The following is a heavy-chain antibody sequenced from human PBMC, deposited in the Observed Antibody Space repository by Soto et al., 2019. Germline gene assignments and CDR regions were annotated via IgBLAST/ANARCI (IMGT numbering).Heavy chain of an antibody. CDR3: AREGDYGSPYAFDI. D-gene: IGHD4-17*01. V-gene: IGHV1-69*06. Sequence: VQLLESGGGLVQPGGSLRLSCAASGFTFSSYAISWVRQAPGQGLEWMGGIIPIFGTANYAQKFQGRVTITADKSTSTAYMELSSLRSEDTAVYYCAREGDYGSPYAFDIWGQGTMVTVSS. J-gene: IGHJ3*02. CDR1: GFTFSSYA. CDR2: IIPIFGTA.